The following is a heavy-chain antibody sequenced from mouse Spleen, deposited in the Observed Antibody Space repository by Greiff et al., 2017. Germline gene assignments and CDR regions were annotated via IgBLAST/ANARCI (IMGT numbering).Heavy chain of an antibody. Sequence: VQLQQSGPGLVQPSQSLSITCTVSGFSLTSYGVHWVRQSPGKGLEWLGVIWSGGSTDYNAAFISRLSISKDNSKSQVFFKMNSLQADDTAIYYCARRGGGYDQAWFAYWGQGTLVTVSA. CDR3: ARRGGGYDQAWFAY. V-gene: IGHV2-2*01. CDR1: GFSLTSYG. CDR2: IWSGGST. J-gene: IGHJ3*01. D-gene: IGHD2-2*01.